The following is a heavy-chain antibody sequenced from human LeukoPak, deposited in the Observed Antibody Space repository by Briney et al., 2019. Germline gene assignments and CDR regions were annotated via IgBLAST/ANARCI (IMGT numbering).Heavy chain of an antibody. CDR2: ISSSGSTI. CDR1: GFAFSSYE. Sequence: GGSLRLSCAASGFAFSSYEMNWARQAPGKGLEWVSYISSSGSTIHYADSVKGRFTISRDNAKNTLYLQMNSLRAEDTAVYYCARDPPTIKAAFDYWGQGTLVTVSS. J-gene: IGHJ4*02. D-gene: IGHD3-9*01. V-gene: IGHV3-48*03. CDR3: ARDPPTIKAAFDY.